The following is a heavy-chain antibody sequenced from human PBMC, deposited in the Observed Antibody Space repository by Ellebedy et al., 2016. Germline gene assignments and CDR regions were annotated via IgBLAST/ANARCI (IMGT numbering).Heavy chain of an antibody. CDR2: INHSGST. D-gene: IGHD5-12*01. Sequence: SETLSLXXTVSGGSISGYYWSWIRQPPGKGLEWIGEINHSGSTNYNPSLKSRVTISVDTSKNQFSLKLSSVTAADTAVYYCARGGPWIVDYWGQGTLVTVSS. J-gene: IGHJ4*02. V-gene: IGHV4-34*01. CDR1: GGSISGYY. CDR3: ARGGPWIVDY.